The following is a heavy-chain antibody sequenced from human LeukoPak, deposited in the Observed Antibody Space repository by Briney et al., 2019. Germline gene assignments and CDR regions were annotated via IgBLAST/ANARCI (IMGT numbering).Heavy chain of an antibody. J-gene: IGHJ4*02. CDR2: ISGSGGST. V-gene: IGHV3-23*01. D-gene: IGHD3-22*01. CDR3: AKAGGVYYDRSGYYGYYFDY. CDR1: GFTFSSYA. Sequence: GGSLRLSCAASGFTFSSYAMSWVRQAPGKGLEWVSAISGSGGSTYYADSVKGRFTISRDNSKNTLYLQMNSLRAEDTAVYYCAKAGGVYYDRSGYYGYYFDYWGQGTLVTVSS.